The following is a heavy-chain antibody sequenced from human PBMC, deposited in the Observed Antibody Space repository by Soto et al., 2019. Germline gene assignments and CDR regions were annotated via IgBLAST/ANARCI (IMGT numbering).Heavy chain of an antibody. D-gene: IGHD4-17*01. V-gene: IGHV4-30-4*01. CDR3: SRDETTADWFDP. J-gene: IGHJ5*02. Sequence: QVQLQESGPGLVKPSQTLSLTCTVSGGSISSGDYYWSWIRQPPGKGLEWIGYIYYSGSTHYNPSLKGRVTISVDASKNQFSLTLTSATAADTAVYSCSRDETTADWFDPWGQGNLVTV. CDR2: IYYSGST. CDR1: GGSISSGDYY.